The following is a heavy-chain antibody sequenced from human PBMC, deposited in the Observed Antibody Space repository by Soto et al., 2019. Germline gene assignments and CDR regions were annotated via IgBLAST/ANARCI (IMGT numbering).Heavy chain of an antibody. J-gene: IGHJ6*02. CDR1: GYTFTDYW. D-gene: IGHD5-12*01. V-gene: IGHV1-18*04. CDR2: ISSYNGDT. CDR3: AREGVAPYYYYGMDV. Sequence: GASVKVSCKASGYTFTDYWIHWVRQAPGQGPEWMGWISSYNGDTNYAQTFQGRVTMTTDTSTSTAYMELRSLRSDDTAVYYCAREGVAPYYYYGMDVWGQGTPVTVSS.